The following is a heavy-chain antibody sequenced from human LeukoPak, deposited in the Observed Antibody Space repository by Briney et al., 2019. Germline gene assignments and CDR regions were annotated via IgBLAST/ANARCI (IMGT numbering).Heavy chain of an antibody. Sequence: GGSLRLSCAASGFTFSSYSMNWVRQAPGKGLEWVLYISSSGSTIYYAGSVKGRFTISRDNAKNSLYLQMNSLRAEDTAVYYCAELGITMIGGVWGKGTTVTISS. CDR2: ISSSGSTI. J-gene: IGHJ6*04. CDR3: AELGITMIGGV. V-gene: IGHV3-48*04. CDR1: GFTFSSYS. D-gene: IGHD3-10*02.